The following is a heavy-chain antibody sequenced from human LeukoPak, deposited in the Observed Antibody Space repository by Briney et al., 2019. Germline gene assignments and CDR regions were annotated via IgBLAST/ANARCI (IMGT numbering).Heavy chain of an antibody. J-gene: IGHJ4*02. Sequence: SETLSLTCTVSGDSLSSSFNYWGWIRQPPGKGLEWIGSFYYNRDTYYNPSLKRRVTISVDTSKNLFSLKLTSVTAADTAVYYCARRAPPDYWGQGTLVTVSS. V-gene: IGHV4-39*01. CDR1: GDSLSSSFNY. CDR2: FYYNRDT. CDR3: ARRAPPDY.